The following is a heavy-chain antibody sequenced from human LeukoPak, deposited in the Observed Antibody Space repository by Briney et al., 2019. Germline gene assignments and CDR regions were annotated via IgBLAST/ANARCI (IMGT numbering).Heavy chain of an antibody. CDR2: INPNSGGT. J-gene: IGHJ3*01. CDR3: ARDRAYSSGRDDTFDL. Sequence: ASVKVSCKASGYTFSDHYMHWVRQAPGQGLEWMGWINPNSGGTSFAQKFQGRVTMTRDTSISTAYMELSRLRFDDTAVYYCARDRAYSSGRDDTFDLWGQGTMVIVSS. CDR1: GYTFSDHY. V-gene: IGHV1-2*02. D-gene: IGHD3-22*01.